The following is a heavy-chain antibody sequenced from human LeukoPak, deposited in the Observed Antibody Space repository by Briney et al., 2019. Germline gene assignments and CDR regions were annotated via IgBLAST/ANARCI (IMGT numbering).Heavy chain of an antibody. CDR2: ISWDGGST. Sequence: PGGSLRLSCAASGITFDDYTMHCVRQAPGKGLEWVSLISWDGGSTYYADSVKGRFTISRDNSKNSLYLQMNSLRTEDTALYYCAKDTSDSSGYSETSGAFDIWGPGTMVTVSS. D-gene: IGHD3-22*01. CDR1: GITFDDYT. J-gene: IGHJ3*02. V-gene: IGHV3-43*01. CDR3: AKDTSDSSGYSETSGAFDI.